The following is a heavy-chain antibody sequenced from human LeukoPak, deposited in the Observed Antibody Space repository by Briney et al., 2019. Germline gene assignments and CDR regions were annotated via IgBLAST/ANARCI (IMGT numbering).Heavy chain of an antibody. CDR2: ISSSSGTI. CDR1: GFNFNAYS. V-gene: IGHV3-48*04. CDR3: AREGIAARRLDY. J-gene: IGHJ4*02. D-gene: IGHD6-6*01. Sequence: GGSLRLSCTASGFNFNAYSMNWVRQAPGKGLEWVSYISSSSGTIHYADSVKGRFTISRDNAKNSLYLQMNSLRAEDTAVYYCAREGIAARRLDYWGQGTLVTVSS.